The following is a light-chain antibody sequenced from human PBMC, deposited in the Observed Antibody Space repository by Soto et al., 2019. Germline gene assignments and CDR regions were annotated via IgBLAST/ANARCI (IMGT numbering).Light chain of an antibody. V-gene: IGKV4-1*01. J-gene: IGKJ1*01. Sequence: DIVMTQSPDSLAVSVGERATINCKSSQSVLYSSNNKNHLAWYQQKSGQPPKLLIYWACTRESGVPDRFRGSGSGTDFTLTISSLQAEDVAVYYCQLYYSTPWTFGQGTKVEIK. CDR3: QLYYSTPWT. CDR1: QSVLYSSNNKNH. CDR2: WAC.